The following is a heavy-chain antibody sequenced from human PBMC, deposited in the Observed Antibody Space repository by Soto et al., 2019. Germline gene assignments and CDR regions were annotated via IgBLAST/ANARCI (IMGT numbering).Heavy chain of an antibody. CDR3: ARRYAGNFDY. V-gene: IGHV4-59*01. D-gene: IGHD2-8*01. CDR2: IYYSGST. Sequence: QVQLQESGPGLVKPSETLSLTCTVSGGSISSYYWSWIRQPPGKGLEWIGYIYYSGSTNFNPSLKRLVTISVNTSKNRFSLELSSVTAADTAVYYCARRYAGNFDYWGQGTLVTVSS. CDR1: GGSISSYY. J-gene: IGHJ4*02.